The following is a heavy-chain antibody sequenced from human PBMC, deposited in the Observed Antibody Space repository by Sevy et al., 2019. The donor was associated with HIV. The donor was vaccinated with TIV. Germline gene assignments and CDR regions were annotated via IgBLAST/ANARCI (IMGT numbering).Heavy chain of an antibody. CDR3: AREGSYGDYMLSYYYGMDV. V-gene: IGHV3-7*01. J-gene: IGHJ6*02. CDR2: IYQDGSEK. CDR1: GFSFRSYW. D-gene: IGHD4-17*01. Sequence: GGSLRLSCAASGFSFRSYWMTWVRQAPWKGLEWVASIYQDGSEKYYMDSVKGRFTVSRDNAKNSLFLQMNSLRVEDTAVYYCAREGSYGDYMLSYYYGMDVWGQGTTVTVSS.